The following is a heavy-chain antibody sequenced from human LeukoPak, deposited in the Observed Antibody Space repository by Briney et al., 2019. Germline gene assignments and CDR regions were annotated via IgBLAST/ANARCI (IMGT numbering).Heavy chain of an antibody. CDR3: ARDPGDYRYYYYGMDV. V-gene: IGHV3-11*01. J-gene: IGHJ6*02. CDR1: GFTFSDYY. D-gene: IGHD4-17*01. CDR2: ISSSGSTI. Sequence: GGSLRLSCAASGFTFSDYYMSWIRQAPGKGLEWVSYISSSGSTIYYADSVKGRFTISRDNAKNSLYLQMNSLRAEDTAVYYCARDPGDYRYYYYGMDVWGQGTTVTVSS.